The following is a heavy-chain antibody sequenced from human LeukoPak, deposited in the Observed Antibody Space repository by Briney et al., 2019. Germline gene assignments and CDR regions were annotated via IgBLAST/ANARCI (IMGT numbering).Heavy chain of an antibody. J-gene: IGHJ4*02. CDR2: IYYSGST. CDR1: GGSISSYY. V-gene: IGHV4-59*08. CDR3: ARKYYYDSSGRYYFDY. D-gene: IGHD3-22*01. Sequence: SETLSLTCTVSGGSISSYYWSWIRQPPGKGLEWIGYIYYSGSTYHNPSLKSRVTISVDTSKNQFSLKLSSVTAADTAVYYCARKYYYDSSGRYYFDYWGQGTLVTVSS.